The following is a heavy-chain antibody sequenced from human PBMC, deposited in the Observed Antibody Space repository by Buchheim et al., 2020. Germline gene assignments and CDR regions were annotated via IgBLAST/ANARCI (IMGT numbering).Heavy chain of an antibody. CDR2: ISSSGSTI. CDR1: GFTFSSYE. D-gene: IGHD3-22*01. Sequence: EVQLVESGGGLVQPGGSLRLSCAASGFTFSSYEMNWVRQAPGKGLEWVSYISSSGSTIYYADSVKGRFTISRDNAKNSPYLPMNSLRAEDTAVYYCARDLSYYYDSSGPNYWGQGTL. J-gene: IGHJ4*02. CDR3: ARDLSYYYDSSGPNY. V-gene: IGHV3-48*03.